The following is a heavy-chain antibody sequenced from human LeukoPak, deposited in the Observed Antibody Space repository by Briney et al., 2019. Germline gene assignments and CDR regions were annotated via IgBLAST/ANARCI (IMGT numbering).Heavy chain of an antibody. CDR1: GFTFSGSA. V-gene: IGHV3-73*01. D-gene: IGHD2-2*02. Sequence: GGSLRLSCAASGFTFSGSAMHWVRQASGKGLEWVGRIRSKANSYATAYAASVKGRFTISRDDSKNTAYLQMNRLKTEDTAVYYCTRRLSGYCSSTSCYKYYYGMDVWGQGTTVTVSS. CDR3: TRRLSGYCSSTSCYKYYYGMDV. J-gene: IGHJ6*02. CDR2: IRSKANSYAT.